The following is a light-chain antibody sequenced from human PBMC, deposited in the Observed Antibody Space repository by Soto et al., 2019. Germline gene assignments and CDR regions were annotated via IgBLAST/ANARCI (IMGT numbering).Light chain of an antibody. Sequence: DIQMTQSPSSLSASVGDRVTITCRASQSISTYLSWYQQKPGTAPKLLIYGASTLQSGVPSRFSGSGSGSDFTLTISRLQAEDFATYYCQQSHSAPRTFGQGTKVEIK. CDR2: GAS. V-gene: IGKV1-39*01. J-gene: IGKJ1*01. CDR1: QSISTY. CDR3: QQSHSAPRT.